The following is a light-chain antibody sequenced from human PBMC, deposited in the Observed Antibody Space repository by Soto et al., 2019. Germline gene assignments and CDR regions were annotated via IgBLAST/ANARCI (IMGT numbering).Light chain of an antibody. CDR3: QQYNSYSWT. CDR2: DAS. J-gene: IGKJ1*01. V-gene: IGKV1-5*01. CDR1: QDISSY. Sequence: DIQMTQSPSFLSASVGDRVTITCRASQDISSYLGWYQQKPGEAPKLLIYDASSLESGVPSRLSGSGSGTEFTLTISSLQPDDFATYYCQQYNSYSWTFGQGTKVDIK.